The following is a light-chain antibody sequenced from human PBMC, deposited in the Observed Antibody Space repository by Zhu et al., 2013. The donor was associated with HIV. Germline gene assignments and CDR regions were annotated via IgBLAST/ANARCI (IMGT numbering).Light chain of an antibody. J-gene: IGKJ2*03. CDR3: QQYGSSQYS. Sequence: IQLTQSPSSLSASVGDRVTITCRASQGIGSYLAWYRQKSGKAPELLIYGASTLQRGVPSRFSGSGSGTEFSLTISSLQPDDFAVYYCQQYGSSQYSFGQGTKLEIK. CDR2: GAS. V-gene: IGKV1-9*01. CDR1: QGIGSY.